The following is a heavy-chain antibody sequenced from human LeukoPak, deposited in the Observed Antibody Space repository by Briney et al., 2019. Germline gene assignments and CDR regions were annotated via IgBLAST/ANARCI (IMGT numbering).Heavy chain of an antibody. Sequence: GGSLRLSCAASGFTFSSYSMNWVRQAPGKGLEWVSYISSSSSTIYYADSVKGRFTISRDNAKNSLYLQMNSLRAEDTAVYYCARFHYYDSSGQGLQHWGQGTLVTVSS. CDR1: GFTFSSYS. V-gene: IGHV3-48*01. CDR3: ARFHYYDSSGQGLQH. D-gene: IGHD3-22*01. CDR2: ISSSSSTI. J-gene: IGHJ1*01.